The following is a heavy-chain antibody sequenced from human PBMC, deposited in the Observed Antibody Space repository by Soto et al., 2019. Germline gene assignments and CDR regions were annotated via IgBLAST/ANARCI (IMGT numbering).Heavy chain of an antibody. CDR1: GFTFSSYG. V-gene: IGHV3-33*01. D-gene: IGHD2-2*01. Sequence: GGSLRLSCAASGFTFSSYGMHWVRQAPGKGLEWVAVIWYDGSNKYYADSVKGRFTISRDNSKNTLYLQMNSLRAEDTAVYYCARDPSTPNGAAFDIWGQGTMVTVSS. J-gene: IGHJ3*02. CDR3: ARDPSTPNGAAFDI. CDR2: IWYDGSNK.